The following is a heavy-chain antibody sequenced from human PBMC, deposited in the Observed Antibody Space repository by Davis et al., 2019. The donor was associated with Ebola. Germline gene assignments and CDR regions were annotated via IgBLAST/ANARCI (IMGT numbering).Heavy chain of an antibody. Sequence: ASVKVSCKASGYTFTRYTISWVRQAPGQGLEWMGWITTYNGNTKYAQKFQDRVTMTTDTSTTTAYMELSSLRSDDTAVYYCARGTSGSYDYWGQGTLVNVSS. CDR3: ARGTSGSYDY. CDR2: ITTYNGNT. V-gene: IGHV1-18*01. CDR1: GYTFTRYT. D-gene: IGHD3-10*01. J-gene: IGHJ4*02.